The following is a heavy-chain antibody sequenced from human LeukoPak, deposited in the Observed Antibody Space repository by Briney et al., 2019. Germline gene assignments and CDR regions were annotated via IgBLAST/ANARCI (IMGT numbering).Heavy chain of an antibody. Sequence: GGSLRLSCAASGLTVSTNYMNWVRQAPGKGLEWVSVIHSGGSTYYADSVKGRFTISRDNSKNTLYLQMNSLRAEDTAVYYCARPYGSGSYYNVGYWGQGTLVTVSS. CDR2: IHSGGST. CDR1: GLTVSTNY. J-gene: IGHJ4*02. V-gene: IGHV3-53*01. D-gene: IGHD3-10*01. CDR3: ARPYGSGSYYNVGY.